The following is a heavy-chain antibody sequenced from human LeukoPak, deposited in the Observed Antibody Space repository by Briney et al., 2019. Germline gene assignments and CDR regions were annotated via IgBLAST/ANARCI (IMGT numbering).Heavy chain of an antibody. CDR2: IYYSGST. J-gene: IGHJ2*01. D-gene: IGHD6-13*01. CDR3: ARDRFQIAAAETPDWYFDL. Sequence: PSETLSLTCTVSGGSISSYYWSWIRQPPGKGLEWIGYIYYSGSTNYNPSLKSRVTISVDTSKNQFSLKLSPVTAADTAVYYCARDRFQIAAAETPDWYFDLWGRGTLVTVSS. V-gene: IGHV4-59*01. CDR1: GGSISSYY.